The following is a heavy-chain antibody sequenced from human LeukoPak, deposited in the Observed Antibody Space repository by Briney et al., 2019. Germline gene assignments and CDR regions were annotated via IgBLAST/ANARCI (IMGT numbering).Heavy chain of an antibody. CDR2: ISGSRADT. D-gene: IGHD5-18*01. V-gene: IGHV3-23*01. J-gene: IGHJ4*02. CDR1: GFTFSIYA. Sequence: PGGPLRLSCEASGFTFSIYAMSWVRQAPGKGLEWVSAISGSRADTYYTDSVKGRFTISRDNSKNTLCLQMNSLRAEDTAIYYCAKILTAPQGYFDYWGQGTLVTVSS. CDR3: AKILTAPQGYFDY.